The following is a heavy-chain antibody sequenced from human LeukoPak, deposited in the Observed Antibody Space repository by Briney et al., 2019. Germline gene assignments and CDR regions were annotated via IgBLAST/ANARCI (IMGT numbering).Heavy chain of an antibody. CDR1: GYSFSSYW. CDR3: ARASRDGYNQNFDH. D-gene: IGHD5-24*01. V-gene: IGHV5-51*01. J-gene: IGHJ4*02. Sequence: GESLKISCQGLGYSFSSYWTAWERPRPGKGLEWMGIIYPGGSETRYDPSFQGQVTISADMSTSTAYLQWSSLRASDTAMYYCARASRDGYNQNFDHWGQGTLVTVSS. CDR2: IYPGGSET.